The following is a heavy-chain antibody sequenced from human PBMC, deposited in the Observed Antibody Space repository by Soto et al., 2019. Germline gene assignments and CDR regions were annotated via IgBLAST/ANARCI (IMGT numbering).Heavy chain of an antibody. CDR2: IIPIFGTA. D-gene: IGHD5-18*01. J-gene: IGHJ4*02. Sequence: SVKVSCKASGGTFSSYAISWVRQALGQGLEWMGGIIPIFGTANYAQKFQGRVTITADKSTSTAYMELSSLRSEDTAVYYCARDSYSYGPFDYWGQGTLVTVSS. V-gene: IGHV1-69*06. CDR1: GGTFSSYA. CDR3: ARDSYSYGPFDY.